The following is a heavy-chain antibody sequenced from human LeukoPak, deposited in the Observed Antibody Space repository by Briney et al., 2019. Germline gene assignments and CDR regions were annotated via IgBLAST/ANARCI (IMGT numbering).Heavy chain of an antibody. D-gene: IGHD6-19*01. CDR2: TYYRSKWYN. CDR3: ARAPHGSGCDY. Sequence: SQTLSLTCAISGDSVSSNSATWIWIRQSPSRGLEWLGRTYYRSKWYNDYAVSMKGRISVNPDTSKNQFSLQLSSVTPEDTALYYCARAPHGSGCDYWGQGTLVTVSS. CDR1: GDSVSSNSAT. V-gene: IGHV6-1*01. J-gene: IGHJ4*02.